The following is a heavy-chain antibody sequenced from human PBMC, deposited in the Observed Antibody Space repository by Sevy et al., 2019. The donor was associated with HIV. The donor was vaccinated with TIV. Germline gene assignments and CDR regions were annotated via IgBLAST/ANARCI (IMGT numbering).Heavy chain of an antibody. V-gene: IGHV3-7*01. CDR3: SRDVFGHSSGPDL. Sequence: GESLKISCAASGFTFSSYWMSWVRQAPGKGLEWVANIKQDGSEKYYVDSVKGRFTISRDNAKNSLYLQMNSLRAEDTAVYYCSRDVFGHSSGPDLWGRGTLVTVSS. J-gene: IGHJ2*01. CDR1: GFTFSSYW. CDR2: IKQDGSEK. D-gene: IGHD3-22*01.